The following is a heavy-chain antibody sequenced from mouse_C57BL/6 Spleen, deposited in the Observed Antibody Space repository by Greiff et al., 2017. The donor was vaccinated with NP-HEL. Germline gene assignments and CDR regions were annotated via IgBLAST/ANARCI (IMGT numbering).Heavy chain of an antibody. CDR1: GYAFSSSW. J-gene: IGHJ1*03. CDR2: IYPGDGDT. D-gene: IGHD1-1*01. CDR3: APYYYGSSPWYFDV. Sequence: VQLQQSGPELVKPGASVKISCKASGYAFSSSWMNWVKQRPGKGLEWIGRIYPGDGDTNYNGKFKGKATLTADKSSSTAYMQRSSLTSEDSAVYFCAPYYYGSSPWYFDVWGTGTTVTVSS. V-gene: IGHV1-82*01.